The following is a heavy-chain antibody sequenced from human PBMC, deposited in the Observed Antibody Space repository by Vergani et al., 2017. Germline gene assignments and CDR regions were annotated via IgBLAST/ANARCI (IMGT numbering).Heavy chain of an antibody. J-gene: IGHJ6*03. CDR1: GFTFSDYY. Sequence: QVQLVESGGGLVKPGGSLRLSCAASGFTFSDYYMTWIRQAPGQGLEWVSYIDSSGNTIYYADSVKGRFTISRDNAKNSLYLQMNSLRAEDTAVYYCARYLLAAAGKGRYYYGYYYMDVWGKGTTVTFSS. D-gene: IGHD6-13*01. CDR2: IDSSGNTI. CDR3: ARYLLAAAGKGRYYYGYYYMDV. V-gene: IGHV3-11*01.